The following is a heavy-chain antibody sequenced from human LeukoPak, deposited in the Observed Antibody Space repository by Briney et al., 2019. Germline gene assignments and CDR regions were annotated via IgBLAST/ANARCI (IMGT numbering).Heavy chain of an antibody. Sequence: SETLSLTCTVSGGSISSHYWSWIRQPPGKGLEWIGCVYNSGNTNYSPSLKTRVTISTDTSKNQFSLKLTSVTAADTAVYYCARSMVRGGNWFDPWGQGTLVTVSS. CDR3: ARSMVRGGNWFDP. V-gene: IGHV4-59*11. CDR1: GGSISSHY. CDR2: VYNSGNT. J-gene: IGHJ5*02. D-gene: IGHD3-10*01.